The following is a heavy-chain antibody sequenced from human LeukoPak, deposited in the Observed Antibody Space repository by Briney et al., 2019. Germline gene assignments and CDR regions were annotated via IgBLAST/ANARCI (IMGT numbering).Heavy chain of an antibody. CDR2: THYSGSN. Sequence: PSETLSLTCSVSGDSITTSFYCNWIRQPPGQGLEWIGSTHYSGSNSYNPSLSSRVSMSVDTSRHQCFLRLTSVTAADTAVYYCTRRDSPTKWFDPWGQGTLVTVSS. J-gene: IGHJ5*02. V-gene: IGHV4-39*01. CDR1: GDSITTSFY. CDR3: TRRDSPTKWFDP. D-gene: IGHD5-18*01.